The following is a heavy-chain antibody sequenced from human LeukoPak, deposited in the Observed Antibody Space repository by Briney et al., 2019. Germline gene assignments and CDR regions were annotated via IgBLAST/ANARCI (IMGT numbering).Heavy chain of an antibody. V-gene: IGHV3-23*01. CDR2: ISGSGGST. D-gene: IGHD2-15*01. J-gene: IGHJ5*02. CDR1: GFTFSSYA. Sequence: PGGSLRLSCAASGFTFSSYAMSWVRQAPGKGLEWVSAISGSGGSTYYADSVKGRFTISRDNSKNTLYLQMNGLRAEDTAVYYCAKVGYCSGGSCRSANNWFDPWGQGTLVTVSS. CDR3: AKVGYCSGGSCRSANNWFDP.